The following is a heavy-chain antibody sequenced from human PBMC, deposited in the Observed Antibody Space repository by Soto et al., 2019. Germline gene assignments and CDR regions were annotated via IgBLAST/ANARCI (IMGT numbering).Heavy chain of an antibody. V-gene: IGHV3-30*04. CDR3: ARSAGGSYPQYDY. CDR2: ISYDGRDK. Sequence: LRLSCAASGFTFSSYAMHWVRQAPGTGLEWVAVISYDGRDKYYPDSVKGRFTISRDNSKNTLYPQMNSLRAEDTAVYYCARSAGGSYPQYDYWGQGTLVTVSS. D-gene: IGHD1-26*01. J-gene: IGHJ4*02. CDR1: GFTFSSYA.